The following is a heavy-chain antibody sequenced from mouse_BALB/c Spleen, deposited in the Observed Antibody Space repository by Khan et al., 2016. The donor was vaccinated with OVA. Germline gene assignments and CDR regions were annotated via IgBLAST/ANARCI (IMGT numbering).Heavy chain of an antibody. V-gene: IGHV2-6-5*01. J-gene: IGHJ4*01. CDR1: GFSLTDYA. CDR3: AKDPPYYGLDY. Sequence: QVQLKESGPGLVAPSQSLSITCTVSGFSLTDYAVSWIRQPPGKGLEWLGVIWAGGIKYYNSVLKSRLSISQDNSKSQVFLKRNILQTDDTAMYYCAKDPPYYGLDYWGQGTSVTVSS. CDR2: IWAGGIK.